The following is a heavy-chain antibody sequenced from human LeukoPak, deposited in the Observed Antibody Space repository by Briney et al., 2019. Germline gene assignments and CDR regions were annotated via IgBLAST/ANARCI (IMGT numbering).Heavy chain of an antibody. CDR3: ARGSSGWYSYGMDV. CDR2: ISSSSSYI. D-gene: IGHD6-19*01. V-gene: IGHV3-21*01. J-gene: IGHJ6*02. Sequence: GGSLRLSCAASGFTFSSYSMNWVRQAPGKGLEWVSSISSSSSYIYYADSVMGRFTISRDNAKNSLYLQMNSLIAEDTAVYYCARGSSGWYSYGMDVWGQGTTVTVSS. CDR1: GFTFSSYS.